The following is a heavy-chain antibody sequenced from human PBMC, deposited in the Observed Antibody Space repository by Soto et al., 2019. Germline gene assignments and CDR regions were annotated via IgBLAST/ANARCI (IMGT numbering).Heavy chain of an antibody. D-gene: IGHD6-13*01. CDR1: GFTFSSYN. V-gene: IGHV3-21*01. Sequence: DVQLVESGGGLVKPGGSLRLSCAASGFTFSSYNMNWVCQAPGKGLEWVSSISGSSSYIYYSDSVKGRFTISRDNAKNSLYLQMNSLRAEDTAVYFCARDSSSWYYWGQGTLVTVSS. CDR3: ARDSSSWYY. CDR2: ISGSSSYI. J-gene: IGHJ4*02.